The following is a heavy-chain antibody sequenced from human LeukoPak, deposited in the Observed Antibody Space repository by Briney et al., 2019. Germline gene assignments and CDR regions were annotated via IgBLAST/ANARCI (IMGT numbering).Heavy chain of an antibody. CDR1: GFTFSSYS. J-gene: IGHJ4*02. CDR3: ARDSVVAATYFDY. Sequence: GGSLRLSCAASGFTFSSYSMNWVRQAPGKGLEWVSYISSSSSTIYYADSVKGRFTISRDNAKNSLYLQMNSLRAEDTAVYYCARDSVVAATYFDYWGQGTLVTVSS. V-gene: IGHV3-48*01. D-gene: IGHD2-15*01. CDR2: ISSSSSTI.